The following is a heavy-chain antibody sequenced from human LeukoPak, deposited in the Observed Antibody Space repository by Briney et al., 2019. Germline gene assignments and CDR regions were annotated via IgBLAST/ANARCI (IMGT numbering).Heavy chain of an antibody. D-gene: IGHD2-2*01. V-gene: IGHV3-21*01. J-gene: IGHJ4*02. CDR2: ISSSSSYI. Sequence: GGSLRLSCAASGFTFSSYSMNWVRQAPGKGLEWVSSISSSSSYIYYADSVKGRFTISRDNAKNTLYLQMNSLRAEDTAVYYCARDAQPAAIDYWGQGTLVTVSS. CDR1: GFTFSSYS. CDR3: ARDAQPAAIDY.